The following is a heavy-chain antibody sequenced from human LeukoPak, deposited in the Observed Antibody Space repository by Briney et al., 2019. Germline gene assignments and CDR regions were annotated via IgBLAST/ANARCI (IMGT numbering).Heavy chain of an antibody. D-gene: IGHD2-21*01. Sequence: SETLSLTCTVSGGSISSYYWSWLRQPPGKGLEWIGYIYYSGSTNYNPSLNSRLTISVDTSKNQFSLKLSSVTAADTAVYYCARHVVPGWHFDLWGRGTLVTVSS. J-gene: IGHJ2*01. CDR3: ARHVVPGWHFDL. V-gene: IGHV4-59*01. CDR1: GGSISSYY. CDR2: IYYSGST.